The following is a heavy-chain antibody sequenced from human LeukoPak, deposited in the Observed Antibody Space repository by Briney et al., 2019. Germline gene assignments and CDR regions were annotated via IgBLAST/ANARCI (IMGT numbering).Heavy chain of an antibody. J-gene: IGHJ6*03. D-gene: IGHD6-13*01. CDR1: GFTFSSYS. CDR2: ISSSSGTI. V-gene: IGHV3-48*01. Sequence: GGPLRLSCAASGFTFSSYSMNWVRQAPGKGLEWISYISSSSGTIYYADSVKGRFTISRDNSKNTLYLQMNSLRAEDTAVYYCAKDFDGSTWFGRNYMDVWGKGTTVTVSS. CDR3: AKDFDGSTWFGRNYMDV.